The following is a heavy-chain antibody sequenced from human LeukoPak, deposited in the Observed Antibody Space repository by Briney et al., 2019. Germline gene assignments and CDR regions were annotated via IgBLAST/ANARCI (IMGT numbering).Heavy chain of an antibody. J-gene: IGHJ3*02. Sequence: ASVKVSCKASGYTFTGYYMHWVRQAPGQGLEWMGWINPNSGGTNYAQKFQGRVTMTRDTSISTAYMELSRLRSDDTAVYYCAREALYYDSSDYYLQRGAFDIWGQGTMVTVSS. CDR2: INPNSGGT. V-gene: IGHV1-2*02. D-gene: IGHD3-22*01. CDR3: AREALYYDSSDYYLQRGAFDI. CDR1: GYTFTGYY.